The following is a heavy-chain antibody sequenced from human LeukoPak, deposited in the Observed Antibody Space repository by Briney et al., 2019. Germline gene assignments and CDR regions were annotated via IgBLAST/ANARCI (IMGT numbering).Heavy chain of an antibody. V-gene: IGHV4-30-4*01. CDR3: ARDLWGDGMDV. J-gene: IGHJ6*02. CDR2: IYYSGST. CDR1: GGSISSGDYY. D-gene: IGHD3-16*01. Sequence: PSQTLSLTCTVSGGSISSGDYYWSWIRQPPGKGLKWIGYIYYSGSTYYNPSLKSRVTISVDTPKNQFSLKLSSLTAADTAVYYCARDLWGDGMDVWGQGTTVTVSS.